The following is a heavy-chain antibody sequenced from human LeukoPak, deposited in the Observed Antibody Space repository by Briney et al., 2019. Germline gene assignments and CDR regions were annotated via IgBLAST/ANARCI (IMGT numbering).Heavy chain of an antibody. V-gene: IGHV4-59*08. J-gene: IGHJ3*02. D-gene: IGHD1-26*01. CDR1: GGSISSYY. Sequence: NTSETLSLTCTVSGGSISSYYWSWIRQPPGKGLEWIGYIYYSGSTNYNPSLKSRVTISVDTSKNQFSLKLSSVTAADTAVYYRARRGPRSGSLVGAFDIWGQGTMVTVSS. CDR2: IYYSGST. CDR3: ARRGPRSGSLVGAFDI.